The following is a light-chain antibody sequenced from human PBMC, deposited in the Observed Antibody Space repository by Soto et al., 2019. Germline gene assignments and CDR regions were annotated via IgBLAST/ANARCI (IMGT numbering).Light chain of an antibody. J-gene: IGKJ5*01. CDR3: QQYGSSPD. V-gene: IGKV1-5*03. CDR2: KAS. CDR1: QSISSW. Sequence: DIQMTQSPSTLSASVGDRVTITCRASQSISSWLAWYQQKPGKAPKLLIYKASSLESGVPSRFSGSGSGTEFTLTISSLQPDDFAVYYCQQYGSSPDFGQGTRLEIK.